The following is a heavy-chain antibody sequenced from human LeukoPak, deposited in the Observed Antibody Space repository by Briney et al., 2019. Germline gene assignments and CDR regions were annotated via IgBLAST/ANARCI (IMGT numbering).Heavy chain of an antibody. V-gene: IGHV3-48*03. D-gene: IGHD1-26*01. J-gene: IGHJ3*02. CDR2: IGSTGFTK. Sequence: GGSLRLSCAASGFTVSTYEMNWVCQAPGKGLEWVSHIGSTGFTKYYGDSVKGRFTISRDSAANSVYLQMNNLRVEDTAVYYCARDGTRGVADAFDIWGQGTMVTVSS. CDR1: GFTVSTYE. CDR3: ARDGTRGVADAFDI.